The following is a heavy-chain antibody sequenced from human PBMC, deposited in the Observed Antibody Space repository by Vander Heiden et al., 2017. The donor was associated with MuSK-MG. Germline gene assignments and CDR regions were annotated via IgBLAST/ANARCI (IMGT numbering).Heavy chain of an antibody. V-gene: IGHV1-69*01. J-gene: IGHJ5*02. CDR2: IIPIFGTA. Sequence: QVQLVQSGAEVKKPGSSVKVSCKASGGTFSSYAISWVRQAPGQGLEWMGGIIPIFGTANYAQKFQGRVTITADESTSTAYMELSSLRSEDTAVYYCARAYLSLELWFGELSGWFDPWGQGTLVTVSS. CDR3: ARAYLSLELWFGELSGWFDP. CDR1: GGTFSSYA. D-gene: IGHD3-10*01.